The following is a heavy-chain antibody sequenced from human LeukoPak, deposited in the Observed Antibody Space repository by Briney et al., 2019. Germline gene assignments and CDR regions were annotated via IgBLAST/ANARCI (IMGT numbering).Heavy chain of an antibody. Sequence: PGGSLRLSCAASGFTFSSYSMNWVRQAPGKGLEWVAVIWYDGSNKYYADSVKGRFTISRDNSKNTLYLQMNSLRAEDTAVYYCARASIVTYYDFWSGYSDNWFDPWGQGTLVTVSS. CDR2: IWYDGSNK. CDR1: GFTFSSYS. V-gene: IGHV3-33*08. J-gene: IGHJ5*02. D-gene: IGHD3-3*01. CDR3: ARASIVTYYDFWSGYSDNWFDP.